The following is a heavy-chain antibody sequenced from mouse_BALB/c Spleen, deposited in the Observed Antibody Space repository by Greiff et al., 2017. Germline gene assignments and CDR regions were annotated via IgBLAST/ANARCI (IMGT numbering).Heavy chain of an antibody. CDR1: GYTFTSYW. D-gene: IGHD2-4*01. J-gene: IGHJ3*01. CDR3: ASTYDFWFAY. V-gene: IGHV1-87*01. CDR2: IYPGDGDT. Sequence: VKLMESGAELARPGASVKLSCKASGYTFTSYWMQWVKQRPGQGLEWIGAIYPGDGDTRYTQKFKGKATLTADKSSSTAYMQLSSLASEDSAVYYCASTYDFWFAYWGQGTLVTVSA.